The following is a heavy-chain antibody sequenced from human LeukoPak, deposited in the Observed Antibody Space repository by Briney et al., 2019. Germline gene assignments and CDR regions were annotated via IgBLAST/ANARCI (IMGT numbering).Heavy chain of an antibody. J-gene: IGHJ1*01. CDR1: GFIFSRYW. Sequence: TGGSLRLSCEASGFIFSRYWMHWVRQAPGKGLVWVSRIKSDGKTNYADSVKGRFTISRDNAKNTVSLQMDSLRAEDTGVYYCARAPSEVGGYYPEYFRHWGQGTLVTVSS. CDR2: IKSDGKT. D-gene: IGHD3-22*01. V-gene: IGHV3-74*01. CDR3: ARAPSEVGGYYPEYFRH.